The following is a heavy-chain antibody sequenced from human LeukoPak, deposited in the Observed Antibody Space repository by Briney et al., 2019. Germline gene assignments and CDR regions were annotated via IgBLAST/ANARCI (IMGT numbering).Heavy chain of an antibody. Sequence: PGGSLRLSCAASGFNFDAFGMTWVRQAPGKGLEWVSAIRGDAGSTGYADSVKGRFTISRDNAKNSLYLQMNSLRVEDTALYYCARVWAWGSGNYFDNWGQGTLVTVSS. CDR1: GFNFDAFG. CDR3: ARVWAWGSGNYFDN. V-gene: IGHV3-20*04. D-gene: IGHD7-27*01. CDR2: IRGDAGST. J-gene: IGHJ4*02.